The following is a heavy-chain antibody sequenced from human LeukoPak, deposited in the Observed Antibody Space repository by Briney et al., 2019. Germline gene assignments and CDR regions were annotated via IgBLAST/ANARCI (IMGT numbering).Heavy chain of an antibody. CDR2: IYHSGST. CDR1: GYSISSGYY. CDR3: ARSSYYYYMDV. Sequence: SVTLSLTCTVTGYSISSGYYWGWIRQPPGKGLEWIGSIYHSGSTYYNPSLKSRVTISVDTSKNQFSLKLSSVTAADTAVYYCARSSYYYYMDVWGKGTTVTVSS. J-gene: IGHJ6*03. V-gene: IGHV4-38-2*02.